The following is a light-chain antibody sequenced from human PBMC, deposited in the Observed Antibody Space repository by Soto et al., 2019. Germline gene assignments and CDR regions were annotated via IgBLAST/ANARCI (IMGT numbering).Light chain of an antibody. CDR2: HAS. CDR3: QHRNSWPYT. CDR1: QDVSFS. V-gene: IGKV3-11*01. J-gene: IGKJ2*01. Sequence: EIVLTQSPYTLALSPGEGATLSCGASQDVSFSLVWYQYRPGQAPRLLIHHASNRATGISARFSGSGSGTDSTLPIGSLEPEDSALYYCQHRNSWPYTFGQGTKVDIK.